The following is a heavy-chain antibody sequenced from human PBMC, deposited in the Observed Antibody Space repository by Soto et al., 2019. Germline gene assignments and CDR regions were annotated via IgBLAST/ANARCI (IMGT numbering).Heavy chain of an antibody. Sequence: QVQLVDSGGGVVQHGRSLRLSCAASGFTFSNYAMHWVRQAPGTGLEWVALLSFDGSNEYYADSVKGLFTISRDNTNNMLFLLMNSLRPEETAFYYWAKDPGVGYCSGGSCYGPDSWGQGTLVTVAS. V-gene: IGHV3-30-3*01. CDR1: GFTFSNYA. J-gene: IGHJ5*01. D-gene: IGHD2-15*01. CDR2: LSFDGSNE. CDR3: AKDPGVGYCSGGSCYGPDS.